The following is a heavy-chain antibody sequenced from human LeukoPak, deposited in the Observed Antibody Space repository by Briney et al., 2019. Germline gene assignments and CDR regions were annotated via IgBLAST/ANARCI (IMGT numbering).Heavy chain of an antibody. CDR3: AKDNGDYGAYFYYYMDV. CDR2: ISGSGAST. V-gene: IGHV3-23*01. CDR1: GFTFSSYA. D-gene: IGHD4-17*01. J-gene: IGHJ6*03. Sequence: PGGSLRLSCAASGFTFSSYAIIWVRQAPGKGLEWVSGISGSGASTFYADSVKGRFTVSRDNSKNSQFLQMNSLRADDTAVYYCAKDNGDYGAYFYYYMDVWGKGTTVTVSS.